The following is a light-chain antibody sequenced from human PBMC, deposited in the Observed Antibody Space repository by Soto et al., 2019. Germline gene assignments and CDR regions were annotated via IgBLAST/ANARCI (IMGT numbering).Light chain of an antibody. J-gene: IGLJ1*01. Sequence: QSALARPRSVSGSPGQSVSISCTGASSDVGRYSYVSWYQQHPGKAPKLMIYDVSERPSGVPDRFSGSKSGNTASLTISGLQAEDEADYYCCSYAGTYTGVFGTGTKVTV. CDR1: SSDVGRYSY. CDR3: CSYAGTYTGV. CDR2: DVS. V-gene: IGLV2-11*01.